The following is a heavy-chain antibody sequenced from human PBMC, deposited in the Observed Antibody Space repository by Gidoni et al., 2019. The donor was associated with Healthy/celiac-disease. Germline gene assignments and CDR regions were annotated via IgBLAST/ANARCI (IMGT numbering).Heavy chain of an antibody. CDR3: ARMGYYDSSGYYDYYYYYMDV. CDR2: ISSSSSYI. J-gene: IGHJ6*03. D-gene: IGHD3-22*01. CDR1: GFTFSSYS. V-gene: IGHV3-21*01. Sequence: EVQLVESGGGLVKPGGSLRLSCAASGFTFSSYSMNWVRQAPGKGLEWVSSISSSSSYIYYADSVKGRFTIARENAKNSLYLQMNSLRAEDTAVYYCARMGYYDSSGYYDYYYYYMDVWGKGTTVTVSS.